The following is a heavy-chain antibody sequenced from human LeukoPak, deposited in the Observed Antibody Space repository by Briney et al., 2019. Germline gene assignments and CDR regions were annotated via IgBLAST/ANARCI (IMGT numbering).Heavy chain of an antibody. Sequence: GGSLRLSCAATGFTFSSYWMHWVRQAPGKGPVWLARINSDGYSISYADSVKGRFTISRDNTKKTLYLQMNTLRAEDTAMYYCARAIAEAGTDSWGQGTLVTVSS. CDR1: GFTFSSYW. CDR2: INSDGYSI. D-gene: IGHD6-19*01. J-gene: IGHJ4*02. CDR3: ARAIAEAGTDS. V-gene: IGHV3-74*01.